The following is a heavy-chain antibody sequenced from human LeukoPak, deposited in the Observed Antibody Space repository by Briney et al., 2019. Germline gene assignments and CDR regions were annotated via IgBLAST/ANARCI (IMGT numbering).Heavy chain of an antibody. CDR1: ANSISSSNYF. CDR3: ARARYCSGGICFYPYYYYYMDV. D-gene: IGHD2-15*01. Sequence: SETLSLTCTVSANSISSSNYFWGWIRQPPGKGLEWIGSIHYSGNTYYNPSLKSRVTISVDTSKSQFSLRLSSVTAADTAVYYCARARYCSGGICFYPYYYYYMDVWGKGTTVTVSS. J-gene: IGHJ6*03. CDR2: IHYSGNT. V-gene: IGHV4-39*01.